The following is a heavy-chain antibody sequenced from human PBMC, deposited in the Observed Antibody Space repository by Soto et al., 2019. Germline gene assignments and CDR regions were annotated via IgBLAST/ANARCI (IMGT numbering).Heavy chain of an antibody. V-gene: IGHV4-61*01. CDR3: ARSGSGSGWL. Sequence: TLSLTCTVSGGSVSSGRFYWSWIRQPPGKGLEWIGYIYYSGSTKYNPSLTSRVTISVDTSKNQFSLKLTSVTAADTAVYYCARSGSGSGWLGGQGTLVTVSS. J-gene: IGHJ4*02. CDR1: GGSVSSGRFY. CDR2: IYYSGST. D-gene: IGHD6-19*01.